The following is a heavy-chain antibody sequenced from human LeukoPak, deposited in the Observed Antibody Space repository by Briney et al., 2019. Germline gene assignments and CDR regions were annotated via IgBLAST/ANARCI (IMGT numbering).Heavy chain of an antibody. J-gene: IGHJ4*02. CDR1: GFTFSNYG. CDR3: AKEGSITMIAYFDY. D-gene: IGHD3-22*01. CDR2: ISYDGSNK. Sequence: PGGSLRLSCGASGFTFSNYGMLWVRQAPGKGLEWVAVISYDGSNKYYADSVKGRFTISRDNSKNTLYLQMNSLRAEDTAVYYCAKEGSITMIAYFDYWGQGTLVTVSS. V-gene: IGHV3-30*18.